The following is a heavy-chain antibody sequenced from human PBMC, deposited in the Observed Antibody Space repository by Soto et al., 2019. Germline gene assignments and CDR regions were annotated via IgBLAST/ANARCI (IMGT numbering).Heavy chain of an antibody. CDR1: GYTFTSYA. J-gene: IGHJ5*02. V-gene: IGHV1-3*01. Sequence: GASVKVSCKASGYTFTSYAMHWVRQAPGQRLEWMGWINAGNGNTKYSQKFQGRVTITRDTSASTAYMELSSLRSGDTAVYYCARAPNYDILTGYPGGPFDPWGQGTLVTVSS. D-gene: IGHD3-9*01. CDR3: ARAPNYDILTGYPGGPFDP. CDR2: INAGNGNT.